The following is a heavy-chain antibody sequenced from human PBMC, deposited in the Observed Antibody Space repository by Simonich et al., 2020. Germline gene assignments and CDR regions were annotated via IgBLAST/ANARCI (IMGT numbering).Heavy chain of an antibody. CDR1: GFSLSTSGGG. J-gene: IGHJ3*02. V-gene: IGHV2-5*02. D-gene: IGHD3-10*01. CDR3: AHKLSGWFGERDAFDI. CDR2: IYWDDDK. Sequence: QITLKESGPTLVKPTQTLTLTCTFSGFSLSTSGGGVGWIRQPPGKALEWLAIIYWDDDKRYSPALKGRLTITKDPSKNQVVLTMTNMDPVDTATYYCAHKLSGWFGERDAFDIWGQGTMVTVSS.